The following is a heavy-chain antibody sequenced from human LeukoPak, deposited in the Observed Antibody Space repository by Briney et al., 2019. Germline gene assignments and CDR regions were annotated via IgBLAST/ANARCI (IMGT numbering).Heavy chain of an antibody. CDR3: ARGRSGLAAAGTYDY. V-gene: IGHV1-8*01. CDR1: GYTFTSSD. J-gene: IGHJ4*02. D-gene: IGHD6-13*01. Sequence: VSVKVSCKASGYTFTSSDINWVRQAAGQGLEWMGWINPNSGRTGYAQKFQGRVTMTANTSISTAYMELSSLRFDDTAVYYCARGRSGLAAAGTYDYWGQGTLITVSS. CDR2: INPNSGRT.